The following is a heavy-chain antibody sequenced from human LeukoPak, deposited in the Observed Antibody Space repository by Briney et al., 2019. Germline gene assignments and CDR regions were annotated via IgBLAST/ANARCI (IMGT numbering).Heavy chain of an antibody. CDR3: ARGLIGGSYYMDY. CDR2: INPNSGGT. V-gene: IGHV1-2*02. J-gene: IGHJ4*02. Sequence: ASVKVSCKASGYTFTDYYMHRVRQAPGQGLERMRWINPNSGGTNYAQNFQGRVTMTWDTSISTAYMEMNRLRSDDTAVYYCARGLIGGSYYMDYWGQGTLVTVSS. D-gene: IGHD1-26*01. CDR1: GYTFTDYY.